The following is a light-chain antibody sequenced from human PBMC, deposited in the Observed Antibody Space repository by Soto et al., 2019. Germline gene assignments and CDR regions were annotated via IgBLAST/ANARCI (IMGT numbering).Light chain of an antibody. CDR3: QQYYSPPHT. J-gene: IGKJ2*01. V-gene: IGKV4-1*01. Sequence: DIVMTQSPDSLAVSLGERATINCKSSQSVLYSSNNKNFLAWYQQKPGQPPKLLIYWASTRESGVPDRFSGSGSGTDFTLTISSLQAEDVAVYSCQQYYSPPHTVGQGTKLEIK. CDR2: WAS. CDR1: QSVLYSSNNKNF.